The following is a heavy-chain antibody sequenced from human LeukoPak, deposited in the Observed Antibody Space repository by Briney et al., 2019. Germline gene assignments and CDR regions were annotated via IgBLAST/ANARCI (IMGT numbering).Heavy chain of an antibody. V-gene: IGHV5-51*01. CDR1: GYSFTNTF. CDR3: ARPIAAAGTDLGY. J-gene: IGHJ4*02. D-gene: IGHD6-13*01. Sequence: GGSLKISCKASGYSFTNTFIGWVRQMPGKGLEWMGIIYPGDSDTRYSPSFQGQVTISADKSITTAYLQWSSLKASDTAMYYCARPIAAAGTDLGYWGQGTLVTVSS. CDR2: IYPGDSDT.